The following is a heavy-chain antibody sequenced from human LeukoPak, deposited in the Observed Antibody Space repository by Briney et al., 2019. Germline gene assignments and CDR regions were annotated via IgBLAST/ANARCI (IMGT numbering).Heavy chain of an antibody. CDR1: GYSFTGYW. D-gene: IGHD5-12*01. J-gene: IGHJ4*02. CDR3: ARGGYSHGPLIDY. Sequence: GESLKISCKGSGYSFTGYWIGWVRQMPGKGLEWMGIIYPGDSDTRYSPSFQGLVTISADKSINTAYLRWSSLKASDSAMYYCARGGYSHGPLIDYWGQGTLVTVSS. CDR2: IYPGDSDT. V-gene: IGHV5-51*01.